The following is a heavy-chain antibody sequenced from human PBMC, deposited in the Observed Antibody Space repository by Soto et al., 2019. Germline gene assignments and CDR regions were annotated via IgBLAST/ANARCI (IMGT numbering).Heavy chain of an antibody. CDR3: ARESYEFCGGGTCYRNNHYYWGV. CDR1: AGSISSYY. D-gene: IGHD2-15*01. V-gene: IGHV4-59*12. J-gene: IGHJ6*03. CDR2: IYYSGST. Sequence: SETLSLTCTVSAGSISSYYWNWIRQPPGKGLEWIGNIYYSGSTNYNPSLKSRVTISADTSTNRFSLKLSSVTAAATAVYYCARESYEFCGGGTCYRNNHYYWGVWEKGSRLTVSS.